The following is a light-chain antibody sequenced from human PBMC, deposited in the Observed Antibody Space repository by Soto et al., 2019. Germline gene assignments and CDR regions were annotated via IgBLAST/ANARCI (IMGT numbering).Light chain of an antibody. CDR1: QSVGPN. Sequence: EIVLTQSTATLSVSPGDSATLSCMASQSVGPNLAWYQQRPGQAPRLLIYGASSRATGVPDRFSGSGSGTDFTLTISSLQPEDVATYYCQKYNSAPRTFGQGTKVDI. V-gene: IGKV3D-15*01. J-gene: IGKJ1*01. CDR3: QKYNSAPRT. CDR2: GAS.